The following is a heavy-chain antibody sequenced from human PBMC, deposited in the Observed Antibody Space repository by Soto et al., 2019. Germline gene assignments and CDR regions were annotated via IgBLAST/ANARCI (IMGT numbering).Heavy chain of an antibody. D-gene: IGHD1-1*01. V-gene: IGHV3-30-3*01. CDR2: ISYDGSNK. CDR1: GFTFSNNA. CDR3: ARGTTTSAFSAMDV. Sequence: QVQLVESGGGVVQPGRSLRLSCAASGFTFSNNAMDWVRQAPGKGLEWVAVISYDGSNKYIAESVKGRFTISRDNSKNALFLQMNSLRAEDKAVYYGARGTTTSAFSAMDVWGQGTTVTVSS. J-gene: IGHJ6*02.